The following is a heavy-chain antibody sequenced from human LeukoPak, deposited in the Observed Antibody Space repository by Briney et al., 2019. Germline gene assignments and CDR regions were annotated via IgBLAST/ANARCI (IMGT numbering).Heavy chain of an antibody. CDR1: GGTFSSYT. V-gene: IGHV1-69*02. CDR3: ATSYDFSPLGAY. J-gene: IGHJ4*02. CDR2: IIPILGIA. Sequence: SVKVSCKASGGTFSSYTISWVRQAPGQGLEWMGRIIPILGIANYAQKFQGRVTITADKSTSAAYMELSSLRSEDTAVYYCATSYDFSPLGAYWGQGTLVTVSS. D-gene: IGHD3-3*01.